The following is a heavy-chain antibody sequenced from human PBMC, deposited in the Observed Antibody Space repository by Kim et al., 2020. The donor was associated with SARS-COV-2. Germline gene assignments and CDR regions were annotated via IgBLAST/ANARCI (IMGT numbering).Heavy chain of an antibody. CDR3: ARVEVGRVSSSWPPYYYYGMDV. V-gene: IGHV1-18*01. CDR2: ISAYNGNT. CDR1: GYTFTSYG. J-gene: IGHJ6*02. D-gene: IGHD6-13*01. Sequence: ASVKVSCKASGYTFTSYGISWVRQAPGQGLEWMGWISAYNGNTNYAQKLQGRVTMTTDTSTSTAYMELRSLRSDDTAVYYCARVEVGRVSSSWPPYYYYGMDVWGQGTTVTVSS.